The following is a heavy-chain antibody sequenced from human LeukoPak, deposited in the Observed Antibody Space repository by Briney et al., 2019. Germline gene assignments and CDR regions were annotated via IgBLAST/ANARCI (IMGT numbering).Heavy chain of an antibody. CDR1: GGSISSGGYY. D-gene: IGHD2-2*01. J-gene: IGHJ3*02. V-gene: IGHV4-30-2*01. Sequence: TLSLTCTVSGGSISSGGYYWSWIRQPPGKGLEWIGYIYHSGSTYYNPSLKSRVTISVDRSKNQFSLKLSSVTAADTAVYYCARDIGSGYCSSTSCSPGAFDIWGQGTMVTVSS. CDR2: IYHSGST. CDR3: ARDIGSGYCSSTSCSPGAFDI.